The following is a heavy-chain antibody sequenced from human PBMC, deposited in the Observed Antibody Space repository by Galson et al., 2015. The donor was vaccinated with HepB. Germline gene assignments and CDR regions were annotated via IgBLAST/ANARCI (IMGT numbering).Heavy chain of an antibody. CDR1: GFTFSSYS. D-gene: IGHD5-12*01. J-gene: IGHJ4*02. V-gene: IGHV3-48*01. CDR2: ISSSSSTI. Sequence: SLRLSCAASGFTFSSYSMNWVRQAPGKGLEWVSYISSSSSTIYYADSVKGRFTISRDNAKNSLYLQMNSLRAEDTAVYYCARDGSFPSWGQGTLVTVSS. CDR3: ARDGSFPS.